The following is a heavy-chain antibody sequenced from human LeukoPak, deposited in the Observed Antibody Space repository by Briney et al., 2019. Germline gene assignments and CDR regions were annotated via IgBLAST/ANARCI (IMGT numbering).Heavy chain of an antibody. CDR1: GFTFSSFW. Sequence: GGSLRLSCAASGFTFSSFWIYWVRHAPGRGLVWVSRIKSDGSETLYADSVKGRFTISRDNAKNTLYLQMNSLRAEDSAVYYCARVRMGDDFNPFDYWGQGTLVTVSS. D-gene: IGHD3-16*01. J-gene: IGHJ4*02. V-gene: IGHV3-74*01. CDR3: ARVRMGDDFNPFDY. CDR2: IKSDGSET.